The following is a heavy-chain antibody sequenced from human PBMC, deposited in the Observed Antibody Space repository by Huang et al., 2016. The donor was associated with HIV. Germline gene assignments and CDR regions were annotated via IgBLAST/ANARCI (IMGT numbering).Heavy chain of an antibody. CDR3: ARDHWYPLQNWFDL. CDR1: GYIFTKYG. Sequence: QVELVQSGAEVKRPGASVRVSCQAAGYIFTKYGINWVRQAPGQGLEWMGWISAYNGNTNYAEKFQGRVTLTRDTSATTAYMELRDVTSADTAVYYCARDHWYPLQNWFDLWGQGTLVTVSS. D-gene: IGHD1-1*01. J-gene: IGHJ5*01. CDR2: ISAYNGNT. V-gene: IGHV1-18*01.